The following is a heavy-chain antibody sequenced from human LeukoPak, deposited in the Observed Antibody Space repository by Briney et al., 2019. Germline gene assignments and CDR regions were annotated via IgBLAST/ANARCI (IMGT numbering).Heavy chain of an antibody. CDR3: ARSIPYGTTWYGRSDY. D-gene: IGHD6-13*01. Sequence: GGSLRLSCAASGFPFSSYSTTWVRQAPGKGLEWVANIKPDGTTKFYVDSVKGRSTISRDNALNSLYLQMNSLRAEDTAIYYCARSIPYGTTWYGRSDYWGQGTLVTVSS. CDR1: GFPFSSYS. CDR2: IKPDGTTK. V-gene: IGHV3-7*03. J-gene: IGHJ4*02.